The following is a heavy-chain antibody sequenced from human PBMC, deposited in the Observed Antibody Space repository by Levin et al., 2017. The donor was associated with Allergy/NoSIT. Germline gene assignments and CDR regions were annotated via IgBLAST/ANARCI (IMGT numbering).Heavy chain of an antibody. Sequence: SETLSLTCTVSGGSISTSTYHWGWIRHPPGKGLEWIGSIYYRGNVYYSPSLESRVTLFVDTSNNHFSLKLRSVTAADTAMYYCARLFNGCPGDIWGQGTMVTVSS. CDR3: ARLFNGCPGDI. CDR1: GGSISTSTYH. D-gene: IGHD5-24*01. CDR2: IYYRGNV. J-gene: IGHJ3*02. V-gene: IGHV4-39*02.